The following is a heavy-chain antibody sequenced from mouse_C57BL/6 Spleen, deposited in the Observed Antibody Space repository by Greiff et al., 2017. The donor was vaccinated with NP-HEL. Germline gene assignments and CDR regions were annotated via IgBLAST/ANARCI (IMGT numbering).Heavy chain of an antibody. CDR2: IWSGGST. Sequence: VQLVESGPGLVQPSQSLSITCTVSGFSLTSYGVHWVRQSPGKGLEWLGVIWSGGSTDYNAAFISRLSISKDNSKRQVFFKMNSLQADDTAIYYCARSTMITTGWFAYWGQGTLVTVSA. V-gene: IGHV2-2*01. J-gene: IGHJ3*01. CDR1: GFSLTSYG. CDR3: ARSTMITTGWFAY. D-gene: IGHD2-4*01.